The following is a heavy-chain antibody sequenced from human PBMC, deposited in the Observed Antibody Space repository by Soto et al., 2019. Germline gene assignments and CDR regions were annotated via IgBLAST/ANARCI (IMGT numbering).Heavy chain of an antibody. D-gene: IGHD3-3*01. J-gene: IGHJ6*03. CDR2: IRSKANNYET. CDR1: GFTFSGSA. Sequence: EVQLVESGGGLVQPGGSLKLSCAASGFTFSGSAMHWVRQASGKGLEWVGRIRSKANNYETAYGASVKGRFTISRDDSKNTAYLQMNSRKTEDTAVYYCSRQASDFWSGKPQYYMDVWGKGTTVTVSS. CDR3: SRQASDFWSGKPQYYMDV. V-gene: IGHV3-73*01.